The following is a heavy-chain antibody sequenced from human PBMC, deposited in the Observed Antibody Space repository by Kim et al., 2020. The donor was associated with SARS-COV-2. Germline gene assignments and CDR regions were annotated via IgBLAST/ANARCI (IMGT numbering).Heavy chain of an antibody. CDR1: GFTFNTYA. V-gene: IGHV3-30*18. J-gene: IGHJ4*02. Sequence: GGSLRLSCAASGFTFNTYAMRWVRQAPGKGLEWVAVISYDGSHKYYADSVKGRFTISRDNSKNTLYLQMNSLRIEDTAVYYCAKSLSGSYFGYDYWGQGTLVTVSS. CDR3: AKSLSGSYFGYDY. D-gene: IGHD1-26*01. CDR2: ISYDGSHK.